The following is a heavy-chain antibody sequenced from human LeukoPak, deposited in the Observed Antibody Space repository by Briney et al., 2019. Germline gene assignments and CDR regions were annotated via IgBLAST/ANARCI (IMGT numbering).Heavy chain of an antibody. Sequence: PGGSLRLSCAASGLTFRSYGMHWVRQAPGKGVEWVAFIRYDGSNKYYADSVRGRFTISRDNSKNTLYVQMNSLLAEDTYVYYRTNSFDYDRSGYLDYWGQGTLVTVSS. CDR1: GLTFRSYG. CDR3: TNSFDYDRSGYLDY. D-gene: IGHD3-22*01. J-gene: IGHJ4*02. V-gene: IGHV3-30*02. CDR2: IRYDGSNK.